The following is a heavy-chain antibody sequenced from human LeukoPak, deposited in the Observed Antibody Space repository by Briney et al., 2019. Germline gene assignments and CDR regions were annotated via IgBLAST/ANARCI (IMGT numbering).Heavy chain of an antibody. CDR3: AKPGGQWLVFPHFDY. J-gene: IGHJ4*02. Sequence: GGSLRLSCAASGFTFSSYAMSWVRQAPGKGLEWVSAICGSGGSTYYADSVKGRFTVSRDNSKNTLYLQMNSLRAEDTAVYYCAKPGGQWLVFPHFDYWGQGTLVTVSS. D-gene: IGHD6-19*01. V-gene: IGHV3-23*01. CDR2: ICGSGGST. CDR1: GFTFSSYA.